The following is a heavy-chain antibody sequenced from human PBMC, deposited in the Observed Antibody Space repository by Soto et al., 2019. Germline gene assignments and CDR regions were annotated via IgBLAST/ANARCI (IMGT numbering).Heavy chain of an antibody. Sequence: QVQLVQSGAEVKKPGSSVNVSCKASGGTFSSYTISWVRQAPGQGLEWMGRIIPILGIANYAQKFQGRVTITADKSTSTAYMELSSLRSEDTAVYYCARDRSSGPFYGMDVWGQGTTVTVSS. D-gene: IGHD6-19*01. CDR1: GGTFSSYT. J-gene: IGHJ6*02. CDR3: ARDRSSGPFYGMDV. V-gene: IGHV1-69*08. CDR2: IIPILGIA.